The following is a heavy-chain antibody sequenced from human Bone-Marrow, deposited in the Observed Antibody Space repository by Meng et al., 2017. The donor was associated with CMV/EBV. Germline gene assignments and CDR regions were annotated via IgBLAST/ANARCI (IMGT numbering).Heavy chain of an antibody. CDR3: ARFRVVTRYYFDY. D-gene: IGHD3-3*01. Sequence: GESLKISCAASGFTFSSYWMSWVRQAPGKGLEWVANIKQDGSEKYYVDSVKGRFTISRDNAKNSLYLQMNSLRAEDTAVYYCARFRVVTRYYFDYWVQGTLVTVSS. V-gene: IGHV3-7*01. J-gene: IGHJ4*02. CDR2: IKQDGSEK. CDR1: GFTFSSYW.